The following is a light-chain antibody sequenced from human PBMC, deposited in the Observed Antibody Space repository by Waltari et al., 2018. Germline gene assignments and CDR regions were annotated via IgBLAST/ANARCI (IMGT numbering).Light chain of an antibody. CDR3: QQRSNWPPYMYT. CDR2: DAS. Sequence: EIVLTQSPATLSLSPGERATLSCRASQSVSSYLAWYQQKPGQAPRLLIYDASNRATGIPARFSGSESRTDFTRTSSIQEPEDFAVYYCQQRSNWPPYMYTFGQGTKLEIK. J-gene: IGKJ2*01. V-gene: IGKV3-11*01. CDR1: QSVSSY.